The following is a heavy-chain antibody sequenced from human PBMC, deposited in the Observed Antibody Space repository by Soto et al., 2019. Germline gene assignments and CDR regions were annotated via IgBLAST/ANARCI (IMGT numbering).Heavy chain of an antibody. CDR3: ARLADYGDYVGFWFDP. V-gene: IGHV4-31*03. D-gene: IGHD4-17*01. CDR1: GGSISSGGYY. CDR2: IYYSGST. Sequence: SSETLSLTCTVSGGSISSGGYYWSWIRQHPGKGLEWIGYIYYSGSTYYNPSLKSRVTISVDTSKNQFSLKLSSVTAADTAVYYCARLADYGDYVGFWFDPWGQGTLVTVSS. J-gene: IGHJ5*02.